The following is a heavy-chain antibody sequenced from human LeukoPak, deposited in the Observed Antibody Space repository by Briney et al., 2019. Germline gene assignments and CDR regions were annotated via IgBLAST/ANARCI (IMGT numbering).Heavy chain of an antibody. J-gene: IGHJ4*02. V-gene: IGHV3-48*01. CDR3: ARYASESYYKTEFDY. CDR2: ISASSSTV. D-gene: IGHD3-10*01. Sequence: PGGSLRLSCAASGFTFSSYWMSWVRQAPGKGLEWVSYISASSSTVYYADSVKGRFTISRDNAKNSLYLQMNSLRAEDTAVYYCARYASESYYKTEFDYWGQGTLVTVSS. CDR1: GFTFSSYW.